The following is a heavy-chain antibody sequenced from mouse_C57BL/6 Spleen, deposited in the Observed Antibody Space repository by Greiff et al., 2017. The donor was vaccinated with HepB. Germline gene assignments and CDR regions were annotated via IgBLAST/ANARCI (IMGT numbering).Heavy chain of an antibody. D-gene: IGHD2-4*01. CDR3: ARFDYGYYYAMDY. Sequence: QVQLQQSGPELVKPGASVKISCKASGYAFSSSWMNWVKQRPGKGLEWIGRIYPGDGDTNYNGKFKGKATLTADKSSSTAYMQLSSLTSEDSAVYFCARFDYGYYYAMDYWGQGTSVTVSS. V-gene: IGHV1-82*01. J-gene: IGHJ4*01. CDR2: IYPGDGDT. CDR1: GYAFSSSW.